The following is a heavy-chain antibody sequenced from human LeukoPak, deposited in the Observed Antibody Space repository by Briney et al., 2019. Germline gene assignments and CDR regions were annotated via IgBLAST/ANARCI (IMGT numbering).Heavy chain of an antibody. CDR1: GFTFSSYA. D-gene: IGHD1-26*01. CDR2: IDYSGSA. V-gene: IGHV4-59*08. J-gene: IGHJ6*02. Sequence: PGGSLRLSCAASGFTFSSYAMSWVRQAPGKGLEWIGHIDYSGSANYKPALKSRVTIAVDTPKNQFSLRLSSVTAADTAVYYCARHEVGWKVGGAKYYFAMDVWGQGTTVTVSS. CDR3: ARHEVGWKVGGAKYYFAMDV.